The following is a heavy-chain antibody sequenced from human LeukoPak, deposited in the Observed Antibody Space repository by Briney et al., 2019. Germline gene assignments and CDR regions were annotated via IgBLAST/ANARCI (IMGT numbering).Heavy chain of an antibody. CDR2: INHSGST. Sequence: SETLSLTCAVYGGSFSGYYWSWIRQPPGKGLEWIGEINHSGSTNYNPSLKSRVTIPVDTSKNQFSLKLSSVTAADTAVYYCARAGGCSGGSCYSGAPGYWGQGTLVTVSS. V-gene: IGHV4-34*01. CDR3: ARAGGCSGGSCYSGAPGY. D-gene: IGHD2-15*01. CDR1: GGSFSGYY. J-gene: IGHJ4*02.